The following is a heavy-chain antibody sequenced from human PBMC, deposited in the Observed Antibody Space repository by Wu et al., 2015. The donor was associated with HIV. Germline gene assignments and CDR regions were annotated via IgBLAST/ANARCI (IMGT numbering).Heavy chain of an antibody. CDR3: ARGLRDILTGYYSAFEY. CDR1: GNTFNA. J-gene: IGHJ4*02. V-gene: IGHV1-69*05. CDR2: IIPLFGTT. D-gene: IGHD3-9*01. Sequence: QDQLVQSGAEVKKPGSSVKISCKASGNTFNAINWLRQAPGQGLEWMGGIIPLFGTTEYAHIFQGRVTLTTDESTTTAYMEVSSLTSEDTAVYYCARGLRDILTGYYSAFEYWGQGTLVTVSS.